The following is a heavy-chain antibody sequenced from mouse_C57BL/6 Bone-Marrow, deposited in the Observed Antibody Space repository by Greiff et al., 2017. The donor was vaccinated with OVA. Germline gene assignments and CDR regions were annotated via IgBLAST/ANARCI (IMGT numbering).Heavy chain of an antibody. CDR1: GFTFSSYG. Sequence: EVHLVESGGDLVKPGGSLKLSCAASGFTFSSYGMSWVRQTPDKRLEWVATISSGGSYTYYPDSVKGRFTISRDNAKNTLYLQMSSLKSEDTAMYYCARHLLPPYDMDDWGKGTSVTVSS. CDR3: ARHLLPPYDMDD. V-gene: IGHV5-6*01. D-gene: IGHD1-1*01. CDR2: ISSGGSYT. J-gene: IGHJ4*01.